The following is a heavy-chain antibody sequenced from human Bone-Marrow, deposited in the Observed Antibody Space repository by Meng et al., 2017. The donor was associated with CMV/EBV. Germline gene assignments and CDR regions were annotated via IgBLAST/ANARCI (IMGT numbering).Heavy chain of an antibody. V-gene: IGHV4-30-4*01. CDR2: IYYSGST. CDR3: ARSTYYDFWSGYYSHFDY. CDR1: ISSGYYY. D-gene: IGHD3-3*01. Sequence: ISSGYYYWSWLRPPPGKGLEWIGYIYYSGSTYYNLSLKSRVTISIDTSKNQFSLKLSSVTAADTAVYYCARSTYYDFWSGYYSHFDYWGQGTLVTVSS. J-gene: IGHJ4*02.